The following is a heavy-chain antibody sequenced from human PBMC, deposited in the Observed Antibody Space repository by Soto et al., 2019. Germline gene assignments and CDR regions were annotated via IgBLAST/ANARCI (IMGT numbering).Heavy chain of an antibody. CDR1: GFTFDDYA. V-gene: IGHV3-9*01. CDR2: ISWDSGSI. D-gene: IGHD6-19*01. Sequence: EVQLVESGGGLVQPGRSLRLSCAASGFTFDDYAMHWVRQAPGKGLEWVSGISWDSGSIGYADSVKGRFTISRDNAKNSLYLQMNSLRAEDTALYYCAKDMGIAVAGFRPDYWGQGTLVTVSS. CDR3: AKDMGIAVAGFRPDY. J-gene: IGHJ4*02.